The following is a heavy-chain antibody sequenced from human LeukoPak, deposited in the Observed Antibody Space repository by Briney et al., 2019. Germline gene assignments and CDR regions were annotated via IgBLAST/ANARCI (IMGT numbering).Heavy chain of an antibody. V-gene: IGHV4-39*01. J-gene: IGHJ4*02. Sequence: SETLSLTCSVSGGSISSSSYYWGWIRQPPGKGLEWIGSINYSGNTYYNASLKSRVTISVDTSKNQFSLKLSSVTAADTVVYYCASPSSSSSTYDYWGQGTLVTVSS. CDR3: ASPSSSSSTYDY. D-gene: IGHD6-6*01. CDR2: INYSGNT. CDR1: GGSISSSSYY.